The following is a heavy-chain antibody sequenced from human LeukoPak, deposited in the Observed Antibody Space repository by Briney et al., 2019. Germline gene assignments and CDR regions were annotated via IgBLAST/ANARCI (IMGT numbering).Heavy chain of an antibody. CDR3: ARGSDYGDLY. J-gene: IGHJ4*02. CDR2: IKQDGSEK. CDR1: GFTFSSYL. V-gene: IGHV3-7*01. Sequence: GGSLRLSCAASGFTFSSYLMSWVRQAPGKGLEWVANIKQDGSEKYYVDSVKGRFTISRDNAKNSLYLQMNSLRAEDTAVYYCARGSDYGDLYWGQGTLVTVSS. D-gene: IGHD4-17*01.